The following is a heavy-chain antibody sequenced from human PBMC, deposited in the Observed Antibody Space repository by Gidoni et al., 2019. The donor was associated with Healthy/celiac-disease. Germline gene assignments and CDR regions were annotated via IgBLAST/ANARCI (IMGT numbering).Heavy chain of an antibody. CDR1: GFTFSSYD. J-gene: IGHJ2*01. V-gene: IGHV3-13*01. CDR3: ARDGSSSGYFDL. CDR2: IGTAGDT. D-gene: IGHD6-6*01. Sequence: EVQLVESGGGLVQPGGSLRLSCAASGFTFSSYDMHWVRQATGKGLEWVSAIGTAGDTYYPGSVKGRFTISRENAKNSLYLQMNSLRAGDTAVYYCARDGSSSGYFDLWGRGTLVTVFS.